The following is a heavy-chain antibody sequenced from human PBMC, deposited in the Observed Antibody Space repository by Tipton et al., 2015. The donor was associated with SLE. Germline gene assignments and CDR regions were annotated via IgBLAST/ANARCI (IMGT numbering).Heavy chain of an antibody. CDR3: ARADGDVPFDY. V-gene: IGHV4-39*07. Sequence: TLSLTCTVSGGSISSGSYYWSWIRQPPGKGLEWIGEINHSGSTNYNPSLKSRVTISVDTSKNQFSLKLSSVTAADTAVYYCARADGDVPFDYWGQGTLVTVSS. D-gene: IGHD4-17*01. J-gene: IGHJ4*02. CDR1: GGSISSGSYY. CDR2: INHSGST.